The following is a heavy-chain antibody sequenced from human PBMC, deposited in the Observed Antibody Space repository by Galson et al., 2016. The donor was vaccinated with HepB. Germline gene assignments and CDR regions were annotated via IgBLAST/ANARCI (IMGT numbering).Heavy chain of an antibody. J-gene: IGHJ4*02. CDR1: GFTFSTYA. CDR2: ISYDGTNK. V-gene: IGHV3-30*04. D-gene: IGHD5-18*01. Sequence: SLRLSCAASGFTFSTYAMHWVRQAPGKGLEWVAVISYDGTNKYYADPVRGRFTISRDNSKKKLYMEMKSLRAEDTAVYYCARGVDTAMGYYFDLWGQGTLVTVSS. CDR3: ARGVDTAMGYYFDL.